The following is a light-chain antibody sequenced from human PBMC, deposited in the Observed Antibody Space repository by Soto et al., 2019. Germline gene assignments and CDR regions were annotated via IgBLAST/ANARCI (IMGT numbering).Light chain of an antibody. V-gene: IGLV1-40*01. J-gene: IGLJ2*01. CDR3: QSYDSSLSVV. Sequence: QSVLTQPPSVSGAPGQRVTISFTGSSSNIGAGYDLHWYQQLPGTAPKLLIYGNNNRPSGVPDRFSGSKSGTSASLAITGLQAEDEADYYCQSYDSSLSVVFGGGTKLTVL. CDR1: SSNIGAGYD. CDR2: GNN.